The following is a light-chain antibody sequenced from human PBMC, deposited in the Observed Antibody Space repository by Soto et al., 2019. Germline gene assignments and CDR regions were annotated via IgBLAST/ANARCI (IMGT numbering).Light chain of an antibody. CDR2: GAS. CDR1: QSVSSN. J-gene: IGKJ1*01. V-gene: IGKV3-15*01. Sequence: DIVLTQSPGTLSLSPGERAILSCRASQSVSSNLAWYQQKPGQAPRLLIYGASTRATGIPARFSGSGSGTEFTLTISSLQSEDFAVYYCQQYGSSGTFGQGTKWIS. CDR3: QQYGSSGT.